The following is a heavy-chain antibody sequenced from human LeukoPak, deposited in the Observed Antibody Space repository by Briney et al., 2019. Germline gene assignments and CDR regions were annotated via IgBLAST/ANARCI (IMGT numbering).Heavy chain of an antibody. CDR2: ISSSSSTI. D-gene: IGHD2-15*01. CDR3: ARGDCSGGSCYLSLTTIDY. CDR1: GFTFSSYS. Sequence: GGSLRLSRAASGFTFSSYSMNWVRQAPGKGLEWVSYISSSSSTIYYADSVKGRFTISRDNAKNSLYLQMNSLRAEDTAVYYCARGDCSGGSCYLSLTTIDYWGQGTLVTVSS. V-gene: IGHV3-48*01. J-gene: IGHJ4*02.